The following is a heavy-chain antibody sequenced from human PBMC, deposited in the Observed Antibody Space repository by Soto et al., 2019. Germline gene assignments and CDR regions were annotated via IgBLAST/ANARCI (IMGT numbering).Heavy chain of an antibody. D-gene: IGHD6-25*01. CDR1: GGSISSSNW. V-gene: IGHV4-4*02. Sequence: QVQLQESGPGLVKPSGTLSLTCAVSGGSISSSNWWSWVRQPPGKGLEWIGALYHSGSSNYNPSRKSRVTISGDKSKNQFSLKLSPVTAADTAVYYCARSATWFDPWGQGTLVTVSS. CDR3: ARSATWFDP. J-gene: IGHJ5*02. CDR2: LYHSGSS.